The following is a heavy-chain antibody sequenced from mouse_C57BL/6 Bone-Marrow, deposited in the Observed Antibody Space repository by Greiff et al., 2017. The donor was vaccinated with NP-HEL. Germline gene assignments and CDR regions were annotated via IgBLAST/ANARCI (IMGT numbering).Heavy chain of an antibody. Sequence: QVQLQQSGAELARPGASVKLSCKASGYTFTSYGISWVKQRTGQGLEWIGEIYPRSGNTYYNEKFKGKAKLTADKSSSTAYMELRSLTSEDSAVYFCARGDYEGDYFDYWGQGTTLTVSS. D-gene: IGHD2-4*01. CDR3: ARGDYEGDYFDY. V-gene: IGHV1-81*01. CDR2: IYPRSGNT. J-gene: IGHJ2*01. CDR1: GYTFTSYG.